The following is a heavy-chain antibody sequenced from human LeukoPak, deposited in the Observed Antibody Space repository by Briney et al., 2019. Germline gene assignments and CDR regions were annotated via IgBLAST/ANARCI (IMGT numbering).Heavy chain of an antibody. V-gene: IGHV1-18*01. CDR1: GYTFTSYG. J-gene: IGHJ5*02. CDR3: ARDSRYCSGGSCYLWFDP. Sequence: ASVKVSCKASGYTFTSYGISWVRQAPGQGLEWMGWISAYNGNTNYAQKLQGRVTMTTDTSTSTAYMELRSLRSDDTAVYYCARDSRYCSGGSCYLWFDPGGQGTLVTVSS. CDR2: ISAYNGNT. D-gene: IGHD2-15*01.